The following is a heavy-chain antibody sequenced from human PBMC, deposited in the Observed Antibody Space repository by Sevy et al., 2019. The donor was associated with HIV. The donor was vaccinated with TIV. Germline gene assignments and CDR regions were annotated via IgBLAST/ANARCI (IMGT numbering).Heavy chain of an antibody. V-gene: IGHV5-51*01. CDR1: GDNPHTEW. CDR2: VDPDDSDT. D-gene: IGHD2-15*01. Sequence: GESPKISWQGPGDNPHTEWIAWVRQLPGKGLEYMGLVDPDDSDTRYSPSFQGQVIMPAHEAINTADLPWNGLQASGSATYSCARVCSCGAESDVCDYVMDVWGQGTTVTVSS. J-gene: IGHJ6*02. CDR3: ARVCSCGAESDVCDYVMDV.